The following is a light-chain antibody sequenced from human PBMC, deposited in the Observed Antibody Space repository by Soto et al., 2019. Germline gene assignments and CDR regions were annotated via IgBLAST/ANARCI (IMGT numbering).Light chain of an antibody. CDR1: QSVSSTY. J-gene: IGKJ5*01. CDR3: QHYSSSPPAIT. V-gene: IGKV3-20*01. CDR2: GTS. Sequence: EVVLTQSPGTLSFSPGERAILACRACQSVSSTYLAWYQQRRGQAPRLLIYGTSTRATGIPDRFSGSGSGTDFSLTISRLEPEDFAVYYCQHYSSSPPAITFGQGTRLEIK.